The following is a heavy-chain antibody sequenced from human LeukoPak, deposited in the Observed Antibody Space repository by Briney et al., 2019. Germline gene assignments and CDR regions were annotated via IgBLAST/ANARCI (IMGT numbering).Heavy chain of an antibody. J-gene: IGHJ4*02. CDR3: AKSVEAAVAGAIDY. V-gene: IGHV3-9*01. Sequence: GGSLRLSCAASGFTFDDYATHWVRHAPGKGLEWVSGISWNSGSIGYADSVKGRFTISRDNAKNSLYLQMNSLRAEDTALYYCAKSVEAAVAGAIDYWGQGTLVTVSS. D-gene: IGHD6-19*01. CDR2: ISWNSGSI. CDR1: GFTFDDYA.